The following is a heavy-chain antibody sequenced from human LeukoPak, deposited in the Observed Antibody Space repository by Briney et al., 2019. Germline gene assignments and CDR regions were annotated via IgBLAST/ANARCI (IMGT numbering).Heavy chain of an antibody. J-gene: IGHJ1*01. V-gene: IGHV3-23*01. Sequence: GGSLRLSCAASGFTFSSYAMSGVRQAPGKGLESVSTISGSGGSTYYADSVKGRFNISRDNSKNTLYLQMNSLRAEDTAAHYCAKDGSSGWYYYLQLWGQGPLVPVSS. CDR1: GFTFSSYA. CDR2: ISGSGGST. CDR3: AKDGSSGWYYYLQL. D-gene: IGHD6-19*01.